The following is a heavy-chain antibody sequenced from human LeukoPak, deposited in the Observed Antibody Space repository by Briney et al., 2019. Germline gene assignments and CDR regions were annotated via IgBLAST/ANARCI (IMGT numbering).Heavy chain of an antibody. CDR2: IIPIFGTA. Sequence: SVKVSCKASGGTFSSYAISWVRQAPGQGLEWMGGIIPIFGTANYAQKFQGRVTITADKSTSTAYMELSSLRSEDTAVYYCARTRIYYDNSGYPDFDYWGQGILVTVSS. D-gene: IGHD3-22*01. CDR1: GGTFSSYA. CDR3: ARTRIYYDNSGYPDFDY. V-gene: IGHV1-69*06. J-gene: IGHJ4*02.